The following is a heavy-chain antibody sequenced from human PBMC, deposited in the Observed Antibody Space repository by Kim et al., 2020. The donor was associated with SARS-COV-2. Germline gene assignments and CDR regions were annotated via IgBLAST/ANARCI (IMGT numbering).Heavy chain of an antibody. D-gene: IGHD4-17*01. CDR1: GGSISSYY. V-gene: IGHV4-59*08. CDR3: ARTGGYGDYGES. J-gene: IGHJ3*01. Sequence: SETLSLTCTVSGGSISSYYWSWIRQPPGKGLEWIGYIYYSGSTNYNPSLKSRVTISVDTSKNQFSLKLSSVTAADTAVYYCARTGGYGDYGESWGQGTMVTVSS. CDR2: IYYSGST.